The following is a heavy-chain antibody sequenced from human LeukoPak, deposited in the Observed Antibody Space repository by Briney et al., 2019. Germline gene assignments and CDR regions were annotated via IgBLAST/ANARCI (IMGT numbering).Heavy chain of an antibody. Sequence: GGSLRLSCAASGFTFSSYGMHWVRQAPGKGLEWVAVIWYDGSNKYYADSVKGRFTISRDNSKNTLYLQMNSLRAEDTAVYYCARDDGSSWYSRGYYYYYGMDVWAKGPRSPSP. J-gene: IGHJ6*02. CDR1: GFTFSSYG. D-gene: IGHD6-13*01. V-gene: IGHV3-33*01. CDR3: ARDDGSSWYSRGYYYYYGMDV. CDR2: IWYDGSNK.